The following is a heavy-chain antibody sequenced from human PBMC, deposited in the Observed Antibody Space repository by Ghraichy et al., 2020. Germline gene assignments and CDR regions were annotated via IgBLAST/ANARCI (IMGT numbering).Heavy chain of an antibody. Sequence: SETLSLTCAVSGGSISSGGYSWSWIRQPPGKGLEWIGYIYYSGSTHYNPSLKSRVTISVDTSKNQFSLKLSSVTAADTAVYYCARVVGYCTNGVCYTEAFDIWRQGIMVNVSS. J-gene: IGHJ3*02. D-gene: IGHD2-8*01. CDR3: ARVVGYCTNGVCYTEAFDI. V-gene: IGHV4-30-4*07. CDR2: IYYSGST. CDR1: GGSISSGGYS.